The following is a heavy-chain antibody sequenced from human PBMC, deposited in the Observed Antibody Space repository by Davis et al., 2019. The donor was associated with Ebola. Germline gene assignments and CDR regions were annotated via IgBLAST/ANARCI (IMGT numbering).Heavy chain of an antibody. CDR2: INPHSGAT. CDR3: ARGVGYKYGIIDY. D-gene: IGHD5-18*01. Sequence: AASVKVSCKASGYDFTDFYIHWVRQAPGQGLEWMGRINPHSGATKYAQRLQGRVTMTRDTSISTAYMELSGLRSDATGLYYCARGVGYKYGIIDYWGQGTLVSVSS. CDR1: GYDFTDFY. V-gene: IGHV1-2*05. J-gene: IGHJ4*02.